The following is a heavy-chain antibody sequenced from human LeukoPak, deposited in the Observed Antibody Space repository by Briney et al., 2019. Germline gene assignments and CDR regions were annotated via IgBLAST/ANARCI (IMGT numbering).Heavy chain of an antibody. V-gene: IGHV3-30*18. D-gene: IGHD3-10*01. CDR3: AKDRRKGYEYGY. CDR1: GFTFSSYG. J-gene: IGHJ4*02. CDR2: ISYDGSNK. Sequence: PGGSLRLSCAASGFTFSSYGMHWVRQAPGKGLEWVAVISYDGSNKYYADSVKGRFTISRDNSKNTLYLQMNSLRAEDTAVYYCAKDRRKGYEYGYWGQGTLVTVSS.